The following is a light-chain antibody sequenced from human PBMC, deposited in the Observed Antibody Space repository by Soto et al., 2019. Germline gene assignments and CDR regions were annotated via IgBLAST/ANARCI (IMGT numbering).Light chain of an antibody. CDR3: QSYDSSLSAYV. V-gene: IGLV1-40*01. CDR2: SIN. Sequence: QSVLTQPPSVSGAPGQRVTISCTGSSSNIGAGFDVHWYQQFPRTAPKLLIYSINNRPSGVPDRFSVSKSATSASLAITGLQAADEADYYCQSYDSSLSAYVFGSGTKVTVL. CDR1: SSNIGAGFD. J-gene: IGLJ1*01.